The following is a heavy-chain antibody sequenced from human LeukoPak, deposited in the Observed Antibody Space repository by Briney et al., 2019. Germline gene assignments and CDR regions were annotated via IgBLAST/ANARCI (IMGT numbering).Heavy chain of an antibody. D-gene: IGHD6-19*01. CDR3: ARLIAVAGSIDY. J-gene: IGHJ4*02. CDR1: GFTFSTFA. V-gene: IGHV3-21*01. CDR2: IFPSGGEI. Sequence: GGSLRLSCAASGFTFSTFAMIWVRQPPGKGLEWVSSIFPSGGEIHYADSVKGRFTISRDNAKNSLYLQMNSLRAEDTAVYYCARLIAVAGSIDYWGQGTLVTVSS.